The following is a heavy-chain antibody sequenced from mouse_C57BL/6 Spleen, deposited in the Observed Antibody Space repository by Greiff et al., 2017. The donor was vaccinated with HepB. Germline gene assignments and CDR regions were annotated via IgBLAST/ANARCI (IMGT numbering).Heavy chain of an antibody. CDR1: GYTFTSYW. D-gene: IGHD1-1*01. CDR3: ARIITTVAYYLDY. J-gene: IGHJ2*01. V-gene: IGHV1-7*01. CDR2: INPSSGYT. Sequence: QVQLKQSGAELAKPGASVKLSCKASGYTFTSYWMHWVKQRPGQGLEWIGYINPSSGYTKYNQKFKDKATLTADKSSSTAYMQLSSLTYEDSAVYYCARIITTVAYYLDYWGQGTTLTVSS.